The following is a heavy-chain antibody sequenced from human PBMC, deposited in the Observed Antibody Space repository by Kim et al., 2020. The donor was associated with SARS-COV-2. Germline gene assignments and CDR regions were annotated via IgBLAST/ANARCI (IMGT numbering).Heavy chain of an antibody. V-gene: IGHV4-59*08. J-gene: IGHJ6*03. CDR1: GGSFSLYY. Sequence: SETLSLTCTVSGGSFSLYYWNWLRQTPGKGLEWIGYISDSGNTKYNPSLKSRVTISMDTSKSQFSLNLYSVTAADTAVYFCARQASGFPYFLEDWGKWTTVIVYS. CDR2: ISDSGNT. CDR3: ARQASGFPYFLED. D-gene: IGHD5-12*01.